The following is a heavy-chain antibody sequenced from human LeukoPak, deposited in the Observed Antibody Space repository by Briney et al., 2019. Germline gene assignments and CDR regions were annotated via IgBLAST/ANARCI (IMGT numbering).Heavy chain of an antibody. J-gene: IGHJ4*02. CDR3: AKYDPGESGFDY. V-gene: IGHV3-66*01. CDR1: EFIVSINY. D-gene: IGHD3-16*01. Sequence: GGSLRLSCAASEFIVSINYMTWVRQAPGKGLEWVSLIYSRGDTKYADSVKGRFTISRDNSKNTLYLQMSSLRAEDTAVYYCAKYDPGESGFDYWGQGTLVTVSS. CDR2: IYSRGDT.